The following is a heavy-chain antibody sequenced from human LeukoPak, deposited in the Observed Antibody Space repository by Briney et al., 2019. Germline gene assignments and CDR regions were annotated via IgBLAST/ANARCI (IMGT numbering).Heavy chain of an antibody. CDR3: TKDLRYYYADNHSEMDEHDY. J-gene: IGHJ4*02. V-gene: IGHV3-30*02. CDR1: GFTFSSYS. CDR2: ILYDGTNK. Sequence: GRSLRLSCAASGFTFSSYSMNWVRQAPGQGREWVAFILYDGTNKYYAGSVKGRFTISRDNSKNTLSLQMNSLRVEDTALYYCTKDLRYYYADNHSEMDEHDYWGQGTLVTVSS. D-gene: IGHD4-23*01.